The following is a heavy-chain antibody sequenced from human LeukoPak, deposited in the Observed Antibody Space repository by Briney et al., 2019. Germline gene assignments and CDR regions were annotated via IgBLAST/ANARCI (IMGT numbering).Heavy chain of an antibody. CDR3: ARELSSGSYTRSYYFDY. D-gene: IGHD1-26*01. CDR2: IIPVFGIA. J-gene: IGHJ4*02. V-gene: IGHV1-69*04. Sequence: ASVKVSCKASGGTFSSYAISWVRQAPGQGLEWMGRIIPVFGIANYAQKFQGRVTITADKSTSTAYMELSSLRSEDTAVYYCARELSSGSYTRSYYFDYWGQGTLVTVSS. CDR1: GGTFSSYA.